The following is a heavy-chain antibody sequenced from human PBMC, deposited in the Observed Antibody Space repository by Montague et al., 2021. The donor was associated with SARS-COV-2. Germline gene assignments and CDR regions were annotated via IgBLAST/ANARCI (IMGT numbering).Heavy chain of an antibody. V-gene: IGHV4-59*11. Sequence: SETLSLTCTVSGGSLNKHYWSWIRKAPGKELKWLGNIFYKGNTXXXVXXWGRVSMSLDTPQNQFSLRLTSLTAADTAVYYCARSISSSGARDNWGQGILVTVS. D-gene: IGHD3-22*01. J-gene: IGHJ4*02. CDR3: ARSISSSGARDN. CDR1: GGSLNKHY. CDR2: IFYKGNT.